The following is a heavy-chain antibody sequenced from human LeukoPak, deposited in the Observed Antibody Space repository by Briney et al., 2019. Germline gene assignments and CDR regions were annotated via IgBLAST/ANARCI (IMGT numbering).Heavy chain of an antibody. CDR2: ISYDGNNK. V-gene: IGHV3-30*18. D-gene: IGHD4-17*01. CDR3: AKAETVTQRGYFDY. CDR1: GCTFSSYG. Sequence: GGSLRLSCAASGCTFSSYGMHWVRQTPGKGLEWVAVISYDGNNKYYADSVKGRFTISRDNSKNTLYLQMNSLRPEDTAVYYCAKAETVTQRGYFDYWGQGTLVTVSS. J-gene: IGHJ4*02.